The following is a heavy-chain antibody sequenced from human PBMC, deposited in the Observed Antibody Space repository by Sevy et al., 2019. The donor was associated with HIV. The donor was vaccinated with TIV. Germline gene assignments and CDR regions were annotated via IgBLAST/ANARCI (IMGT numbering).Heavy chain of an antibody. Sequence: SETLSLTCTVSGGSMSSGDYYWSWIRQHPGKGLEWIGYFYYSGSTYYNPSLKSRVTISVDTSKNQFSLKLSSVTAADTAVYYCARGVFSDFSRPFDYWGQGALVTVSS. J-gene: IGHJ4*02. D-gene: IGHD3-3*01. CDR3: ARGVFSDFSRPFDY. CDR2: FYYSGST. V-gene: IGHV4-31*03. CDR1: GGSMSSGDYY.